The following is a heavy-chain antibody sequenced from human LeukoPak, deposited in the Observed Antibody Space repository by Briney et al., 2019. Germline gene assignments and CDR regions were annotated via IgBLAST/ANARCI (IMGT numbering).Heavy chain of an antibody. Sequence: PGGSLRLSCAASGFTFSSYSMNWVRQAPGKGLEWVSSISSSSSYIYYADSVKGRVTIPRDNAKTSLYLQMNSLRAEDTAVYYCARDSANTAMARYNWFDPWGQGTLVTVSS. CDR2: ISSSSSYI. CDR3: ARDSANTAMARYNWFDP. V-gene: IGHV3-21*01. CDR1: GFTFSSYS. D-gene: IGHD5-18*01. J-gene: IGHJ5*02.